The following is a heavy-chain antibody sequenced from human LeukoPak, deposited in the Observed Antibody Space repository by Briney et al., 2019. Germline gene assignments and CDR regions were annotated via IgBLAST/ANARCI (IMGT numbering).Heavy chain of an antibody. CDR2: IYTSGST. CDR3: ARALVVPAATNWFDP. Sequence: SQTLSLTCTVSGGSISSGSYYWSWIRQPAGKGLEWIGRIYTSGSTNYNPSLKSRVTISVDTSKNQFSLKLSSVIAADTAVYYCARALVVPAATNWFDPWGQGTLVTVSS. J-gene: IGHJ5*02. CDR1: GGSISSGSYY. D-gene: IGHD2-2*01. V-gene: IGHV4-61*02.